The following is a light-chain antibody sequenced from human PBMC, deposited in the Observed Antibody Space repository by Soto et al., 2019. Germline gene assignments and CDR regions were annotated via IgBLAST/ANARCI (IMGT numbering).Light chain of an antibody. J-gene: IGLJ1*01. CDR1: SSDVGGYSY. Sequence: QSVLTQPASVSGSPGQSITISCTGTSSDVGGYSYVSWYQQHPGKAPKLMIYDVSNRPSGVSNRFSGSKSGNTASLTISGLQAEDEADYYCSLYTSSSTLYVFGTGTKVTVL. CDR2: DVS. CDR3: SLYTSSSTLYV. V-gene: IGLV2-14*01.